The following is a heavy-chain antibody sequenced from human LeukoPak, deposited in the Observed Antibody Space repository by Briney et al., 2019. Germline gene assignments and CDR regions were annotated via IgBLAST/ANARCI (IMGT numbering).Heavy chain of an antibody. V-gene: IGHV3-30*18. J-gene: IGHJ3*02. CDR2: ISYDGSNK. Sequence: PGGSLRLSCAASGFTFSSYGMHWVRQAPGKGLEWVAVISYDGSNKYYADPVKGRFTISRDNSKNTLYLQMNSLRAEDTAVYYCAKLEQRGYSYGFDAFDIWGQGTMVTVSS. CDR1: GFTFSSYG. CDR3: AKLEQRGYSYGFDAFDI. D-gene: IGHD5-18*01.